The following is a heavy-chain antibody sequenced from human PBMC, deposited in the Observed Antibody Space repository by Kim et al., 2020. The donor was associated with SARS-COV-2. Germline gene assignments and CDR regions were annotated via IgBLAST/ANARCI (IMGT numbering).Heavy chain of an antibody. J-gene: IGHJ6*02. CDR2: INHSGST. CDR1: GGSFSGYY. V-gene: IGHV4-34*01. D-gene: IGHD3-3*01. Sequence: SETLSLTCAVYGGSFSGYYWSWIRQPPGKGLEWIGEINHSGSTNYNPSLKSRVTISVDTSKNQFSLKLSSVTAADTAVYYCARAGHDFWSGYYQAAYYYGMDVWGQGTTVTVSS. CDR3: ARAGHDFWSGYYQAAYYYGMDV.